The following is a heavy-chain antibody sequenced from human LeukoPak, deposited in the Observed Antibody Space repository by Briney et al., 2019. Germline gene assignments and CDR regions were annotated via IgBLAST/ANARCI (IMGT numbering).Heavy chain of an antibody. CDR2: INHSGST. V-gene: IGHV4-34*01. Sequence: PSETLSLTCAAYGGSFSGYYWSWVRQPPGKGLEWIGEINHSGSTNYNPSLKSRVTISVATSKNQCPLKRSSVTCADTAVYYGAWARSVYWAQRTLVSVSS. CDR3: AWARSVY. J-gene: IGHJ4*02. CDR1: GGSFSGYY. D-gene: IGHD3-10*01.